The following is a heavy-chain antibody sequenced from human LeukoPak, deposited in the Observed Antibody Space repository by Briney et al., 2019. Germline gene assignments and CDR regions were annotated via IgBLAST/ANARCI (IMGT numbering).Heavy chain of an antibody. CDR3: ARVSYCGGDCYLWYFDY. CDR2: INPNSGGT. J-gene: IGHJ4*02. V-gene: IGHV1-2*02. D-gene: IGHD2-21*02. Sequence: ASVKASCKASGYTFTGYYMHWVRQAPGQGLEWMGWINPNSGGTNYAQKFQGRVTMTRDTSISTAYMELSRLRSDDTAVYYCARVSYCGGDCYLWYFDYWGQGTLVTVSS. CDR1: GYTFTGYY.